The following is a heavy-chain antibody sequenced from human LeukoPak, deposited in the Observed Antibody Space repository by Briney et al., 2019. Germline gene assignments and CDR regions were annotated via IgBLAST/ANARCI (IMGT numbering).Heavy chain of an antibody. CDR1: GFTFSSYG. V-gene: IGHV3-30*18. J-gene: IGHJ4*02. Sequence: PSGGSLRLSCAASGFTFSSYGMHWVRQAPGKGLEWVAVISYDGSNKYYADSVKGRFTISRDNSKNTLYLQMNSLRAEDTAVYYCANADVGYSSGWYFAPFDYWGQGTLVTVSS. CDR2: ISYDGSNK. CDR3: ANADVGYSSGWYFAPFDY. D-gene: IGHD6-19*01.